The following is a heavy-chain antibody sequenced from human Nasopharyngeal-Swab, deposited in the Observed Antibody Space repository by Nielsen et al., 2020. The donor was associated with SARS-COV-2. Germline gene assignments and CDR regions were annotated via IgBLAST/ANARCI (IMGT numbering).Heavy chain of an antibody. V-gene: IGHV3-23*01. D-gene: IGHD3-10*01. Sequence: GESLKISCAASGFTFSSYAMRWVRQAPGKGLEWVSAISGSGGSTYYADSVKGRFTISRDNSKNTLYLQMNSLRAEDTAVYYCAGNMVRGVIFVRGFDPWGQGTLVTVTS. CDR1: GFTFSSYA. CDR2: ISGSGGST. J-gene: IGHJ5*02. CDR3: AGNMVRGVIFVRGFDP.